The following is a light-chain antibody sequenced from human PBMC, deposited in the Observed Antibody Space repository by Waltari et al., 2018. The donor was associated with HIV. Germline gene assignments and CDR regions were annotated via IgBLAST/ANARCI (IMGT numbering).Light chain of an antibody. CDR1: ESVNSD. Sequence: EIVMTQSPVTLSASPGERVTLSCRASESVNSDLAWYQQKSGQAPRLLIHGASTRATGIPPRFSGSGSETQFTLTISSLQSEDCAVYYCQQYNNWPPAWTFGRGTRVEI. V-gene: IGKV3-15*01. J-gene: IGKJ1*01. CDR3: QQYNNWPPAWT. CDR2: GAS.